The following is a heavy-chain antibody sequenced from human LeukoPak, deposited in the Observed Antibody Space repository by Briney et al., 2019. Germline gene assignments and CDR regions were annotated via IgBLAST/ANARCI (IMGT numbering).Heavy chain of an antibody. V-gene: IGHV3-30*03. CDR2: ISYDGSNK. CDR3: ARDIVVVPAAMLYGVRLYYYYYGMDV. CDR1: GFTFSSYG. J-gene: IGHJ6*02. D-gene: IGHD2-2*01. Sequence: PGGSLRLSCAASGFTFSSYGMHWVRQAPGKGLEWVAVISYDGSNKYYADSVKGRFTISRDNSKNTLYLQMNSLRAEDTAVYYCARDIVVVPAAMLYGVRLYYYYYGMDVWGQGTTVTVSS.